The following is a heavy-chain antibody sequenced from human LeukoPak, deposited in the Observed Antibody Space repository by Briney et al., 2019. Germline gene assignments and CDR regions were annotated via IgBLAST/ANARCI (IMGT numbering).Heavy chain of an antibody. V-gene: IGHV5-51*03. CDR3: ASGIGGGLSSSSIYDAFDI. CDR2: IYPGDCDT. Sequence: GESLKISCKGSGYTFTSYWIDWVRQMPGKGLEWMGIIYPGDCDTSYSPSFQGQVTISADKSISTAYLQWSSLKASDTAMYYCASGIGGGLSSSSIYDAFDIWGQGTMVTVSS. CDR1: GYTFTSYW. J-gene: IGHJ3*02. D-gene: IGHD6-13*01.